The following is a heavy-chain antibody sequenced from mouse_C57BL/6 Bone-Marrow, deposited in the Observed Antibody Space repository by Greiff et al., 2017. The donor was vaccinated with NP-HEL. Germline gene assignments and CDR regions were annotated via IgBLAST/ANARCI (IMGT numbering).Heavy chain of an antibody. J-gene: IGHJ3*01. D-gene: IGHD1-1*01. CDR2: IDPSDSYT. CDR1: GYTFTSYW. CDR3: ARGTTVGFAY. Sequence: VQLQQSGAELVKPGASVKLSCKASGYTFTSYWMQWVKQRPGQGLEWIGEIDPSDSYTNYNQKFKGKATLTVDTSSITAYMQLSSLTSEASAVYYCARGTTVGFAYWGQGTLVTVSA. V-gene: IGHV1-50*01.